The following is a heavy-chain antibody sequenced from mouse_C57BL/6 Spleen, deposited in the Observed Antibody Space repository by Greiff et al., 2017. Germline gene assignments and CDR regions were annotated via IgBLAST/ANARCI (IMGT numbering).Heavy chain of an antibody. D-gene: IGHD1-1*01. CDR2: IDPSDSET. V-gene: IGHV1-52*01. CDR1: GYTFTSYW. Sequence: QVQLQQPGAELVRPGSSVKLSCKASGYTFTSYWMHWVKQRPIQGLEWIGNIDPSDSETHYNQKFKDKATLTVDKSSSTAYMQLSSLTSEDSAVSYCARSTVVASDVGGTGTTVTVSS. J-gene: IGHJ1*03. CDR3: ARSTVVASDV.